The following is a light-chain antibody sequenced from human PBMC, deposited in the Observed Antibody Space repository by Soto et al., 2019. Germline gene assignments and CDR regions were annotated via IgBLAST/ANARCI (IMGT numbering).Light chain of an antibody. CDR2: AGS. CDR3: QQANSLPWT. Sequence: DIQMTQSPSSVSASVGDRVTITCRASQGISSWLAWYQQNPGKAPKLLIYAGSGLQSGVPSRFSGSGSETNFTLTIGSLQPEDVATYYCQQANSLPWTFGQGTKVEIK. CDR1: QGISSW. V-gene: IGKV1-12*01. J-gene: IGKJ1*01.